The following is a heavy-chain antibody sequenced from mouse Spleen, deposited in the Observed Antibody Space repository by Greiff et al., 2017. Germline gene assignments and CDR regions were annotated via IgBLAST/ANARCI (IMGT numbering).Heavy chain of an antibody. CDR3: ARSRFGQRAMDY. CDR1: GYTFTDYY. CDR2: IYPGSGNT. V-gene: IGHV1-77*01. J-gene: IGHJ4*01. Sequence: QVQLQQSGAELARPGASVKLSCKASGYTFTDYYINWVKQRTGQGLEWIGEIYPGSGNTYYNEKFKGKATLTADKSSSTAYMQLSSLTSEDSAVYFCARSRFGQRAMDYWGQGTSVTVSS.